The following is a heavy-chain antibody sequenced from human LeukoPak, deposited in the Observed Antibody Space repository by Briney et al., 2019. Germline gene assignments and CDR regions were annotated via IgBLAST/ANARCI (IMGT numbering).Heavy chain of an antibody. Sequence: SQTLSLTCTVSGGSISSGSYYWSWIRQPAGKGLEWIGRIYTSGSTNYNPSLKSRVTISVDTSKNQFSLKLSSVTAADTAVYYCARQGPGLLGDAFDIWGQGTMVTVSS. CDR1: GGSISSGSYY. V-gene: IGHV4-61*02. CDR3: ARQGPGLLGDAFDI. D-gene: IGHD2-21*01. CDR2: IYTSGST. J-gene: IGHJ3*02.